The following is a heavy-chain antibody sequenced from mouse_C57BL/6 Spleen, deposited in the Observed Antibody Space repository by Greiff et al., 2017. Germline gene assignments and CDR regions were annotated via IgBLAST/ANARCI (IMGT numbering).Heavy chain of an antibody. J-gene: IGHJ2*01. Sequence: VQLQQSGAELVRPGASVTLSCKASGYTFTDYEMHWVKQTPVHGLEWIGAIDPETGGTAYNQKFKGKAILTADKSSSTAYMELRSLTSEDSAVYYCTRPGTVVALDYWGQGTTLTVSS. D-gene: IGHD1-1*01. CDR2: IDPETGGT. CDR1: GYTFTDYE. V-gene: IGHV1-15*01. CDR3: TRPGTVVALDY.